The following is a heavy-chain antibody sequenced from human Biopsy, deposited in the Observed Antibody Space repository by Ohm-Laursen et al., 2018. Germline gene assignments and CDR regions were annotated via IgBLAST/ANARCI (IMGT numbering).Heavy chain of an antibody. CDR2: INHSGRT. CDR3: VRGVDYYDPYRYYALDV. V-gene: IGHV4-34*01. CDR1: GFTFGDAW. Sequence: LRLSCAAFGFTFGDAWMSWIRQTPGKGLEWIGEINHSGRTNYNPSLKSRVTISVDTSKNQFSLKVRSVTAADTAVYYCVRGVDYYDPYRYYALDVWGQGTTVTVSS. D-gene: IGHD3-22*01. J-gene: IGHJ6*02.